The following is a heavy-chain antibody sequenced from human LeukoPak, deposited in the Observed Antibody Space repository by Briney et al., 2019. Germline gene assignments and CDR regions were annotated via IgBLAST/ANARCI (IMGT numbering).Heavy chain of an antibody. D-gene: IGHD6-13*01. CDR3: AREKEPGYSSSWADY. CDR1: GYTFTGYY. V-gene: IGHV1-2*02. CDR2: INPNSGGT. J-gene: IGHJ4*02. Sequence: ASVKVSRKASGYTFTGYYMHWVRQAPGQGLEWMGWINPNSGGTNYALKFQGRVTMTRDTSISTAYMELSRLRSDDTAVYYCAREKEPGYSSSWADYWGQGTLVTVSS.